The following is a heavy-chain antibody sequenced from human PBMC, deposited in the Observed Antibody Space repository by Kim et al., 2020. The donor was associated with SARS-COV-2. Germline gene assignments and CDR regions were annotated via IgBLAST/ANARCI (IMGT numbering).Heavy chain of an antibody. CDR2: INQSGST. V-gene: IGHV4-34*01. CDR3: ARAKVVATRPNGFDP. D-gene: IGHD5-12*01. J-gene: IGHJ5*02. Sequence: SETLSLTCAVYGGSFSGYYWSWIRKPPGKGLEWIGEINQSGSTNYNPSLKSRVTISVDTSKNQFSLKLNSVTAADTAVYYCARAKVVATRPNGFDPWGQG. CDR1: GGSFSGYY.